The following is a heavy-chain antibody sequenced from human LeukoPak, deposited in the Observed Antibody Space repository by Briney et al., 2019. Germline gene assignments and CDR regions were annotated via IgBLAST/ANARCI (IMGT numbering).Heavy chain of an antibody. CDR2: FDPEDGET. J-gene: IGHJ6*03. D-gene: IGHD5-12*01. CDR3: ATDSSGYSRDYYYYMDV. CDR1: GYTLTELS. V-gene: IGHV1-24*01. Sequence: ASVKVSCKVSGYTLTELSMHWVRQAPGKGLEWMGGFDPEDGETIYAQKFQGRVTMTEDTSTDTAYMELSSLRSEDTAVYYCATDSSGYSRDYYYYMDVWGKGTTVTVSS.